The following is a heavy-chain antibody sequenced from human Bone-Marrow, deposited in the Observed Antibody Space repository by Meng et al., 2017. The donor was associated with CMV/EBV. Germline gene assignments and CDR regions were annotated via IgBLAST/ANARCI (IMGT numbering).Heavy chain of an antibody. V-gene: IGHV3-21*01. CDR2: ISSSSSYI. CDR3: ASADYGDYCKAS. D-gene: IGHD4-17*01. CDR1: GFTFSSYS. J-gene: IGHJ5*02. Sequence: GGSLRLSCAASGFTFSSYSMNWVRQAPGKGLEWVSSISSSSSYIYYADSVKGRFTISRDNAKNSLYLQMNSLRAEDTAVYYCASADYGDYCKASWGQGTLVTVSS.